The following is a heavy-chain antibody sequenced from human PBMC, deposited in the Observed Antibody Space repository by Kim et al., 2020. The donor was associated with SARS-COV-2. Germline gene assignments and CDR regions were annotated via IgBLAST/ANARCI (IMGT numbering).Heavy chain of an antibody. J-gene: IGHJ4*02. CDR3: ARGGNFGGTGLGFDY. V-gene: IGHV4-39*07. D-gene: IGHD2-15*01. Sequence: NPSRSSRVSISVDTSKNHFSLNLKSVTAADTAVYYCARGGNFGGTGLGFDYWGQGTLVTVSS.